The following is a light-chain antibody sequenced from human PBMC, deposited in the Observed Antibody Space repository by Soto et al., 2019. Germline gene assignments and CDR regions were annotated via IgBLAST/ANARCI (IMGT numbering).Light chain of an antibody. J-gene: IGLJ2*01. Sequence: QPVLTQSPSASASLGASVKLTCTLSSAYSSYAIAWHRQQPEKGPRYLMKLNSDGSHNRGDGIPDRFSGSSSGTERYLTISSLQSEDEADYYCQTWGPDIVIFSGGTKVTVL. V-gene: IGLV4-69*01. CDR2: LNSDGSH. CDR1: SAYSSYA. CDR3: QTWGPDIVI.